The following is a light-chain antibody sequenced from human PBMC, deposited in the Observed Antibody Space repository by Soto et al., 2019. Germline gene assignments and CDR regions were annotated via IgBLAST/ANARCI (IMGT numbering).Light chain of an antibody. V-gene: IGKV3-15*01. CDR1: QSVDIN. Sequence: EIVLTQSPGTLSVSPGDRVTLSCRASQSVDINLAWYQQRAGQAPRLLVYGASTKATDMPGRFSGRGSGTEFTLTINNLQSEDFAVYYCQQRHNWITFGQGTRLEIK. J-gene: IGKJ5*01. CDR2: GAS. CDR3: QQRHNWIT.